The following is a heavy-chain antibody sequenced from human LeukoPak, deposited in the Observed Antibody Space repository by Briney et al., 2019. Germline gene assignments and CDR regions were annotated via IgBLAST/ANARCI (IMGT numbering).Heavy chain of an antibody. CDR3: AKPRNYYDSEYYFDY. D-gene: IGHD3-22*01. V-gene: IGHV3-33*06. Sequence: GRSLRLSCAASGFIFSSYGMHWVRQAPGKGLEWVAVIWYDGSNKYYADSVKGRFTISRDNSKNTLYLQMNSLRAEDTAVYYCAKPRNYYDSEYYFDYWGQGTLVTVSS. CDR2: IWYDGSNK. J-gene: IGHJ4*02. CDR1: GFIFSSYG.